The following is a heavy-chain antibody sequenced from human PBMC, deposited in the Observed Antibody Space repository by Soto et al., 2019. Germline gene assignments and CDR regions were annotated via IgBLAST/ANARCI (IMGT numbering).Heavy chain of an antibody. CDR3: AREVEVSGAFAS. J-gene: IGHJ3*01. CDR1: GGAHSRYY. CDR2: IYYSGST. V-gene: IGHV4-59*01. Sequence: PQATQSRTCADAGGAHSRYYWSWIRQPPGKGLEWIGYIYYSGSTNYNPSLKSRVTISVDTSKNQFSLKLSSVTAADTAVYYCAREVEVSGAFASWGQGTMVTVSP. D-gene: IGHD1-1*01.